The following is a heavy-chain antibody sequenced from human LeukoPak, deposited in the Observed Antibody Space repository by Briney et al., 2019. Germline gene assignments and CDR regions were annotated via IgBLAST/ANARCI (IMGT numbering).Heavy chain of an antibody. J-gene: IGHJ4*02. V-gene: IGHV3-20*04. CDR2: INWNGGST. D-gene: IGHD3-22*01. Sequence: PGGSLRLSCAASGFTFGDYGMSWVRRAPGKGLEWVSGINWNGGSTGYADSVKGRFTISRDNAKNSLYLQMNSLRAEDTALYYCARDGYDSSGYYDWGQGTLVTVSS. CDR3: ARDGYDSSGYYD. CDR1: GFTFGDYG.